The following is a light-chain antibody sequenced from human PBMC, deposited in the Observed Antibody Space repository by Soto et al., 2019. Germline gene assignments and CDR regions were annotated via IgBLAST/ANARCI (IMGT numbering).Light chain of an antibody. CDR1: QDIAIY. V-gene: IGKV1-9*01. CDR2: AAS. J-gene: IGKJ4*01. CDR3: QQLRLYPST. Sequence: IPLTQSPSSLSASVGDIVTITCRASQDIAIYLAWYQQKPGEAPKLLIYAASTLYGGVPSRFSGSGSGTDCALTITSLQAEDVATYYCQQLRLYPSTFGGGTKVDIK.